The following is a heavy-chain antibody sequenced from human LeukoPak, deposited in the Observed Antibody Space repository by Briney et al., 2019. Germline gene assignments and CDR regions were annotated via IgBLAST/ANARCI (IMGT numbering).Heavy chain of an antibody. J-gene: IGHJ3*02. CDR2: VIPIFHTS. V-gene: IGHV1-69*01. Sequence: ASVKVSCKASGGDFSNYAFSWVRQAPGQGLEWMGGVIPIFHTSYYSQKFQGRVTITADESTSTVYMELSSLRSEDTAVYYCARFNQLSDAFDIWGQGTMVTVSS. CDR1: GGDFSNYA. D-gene: IGHD2-2*01. CDR3: ARFNQLSDAFDI.